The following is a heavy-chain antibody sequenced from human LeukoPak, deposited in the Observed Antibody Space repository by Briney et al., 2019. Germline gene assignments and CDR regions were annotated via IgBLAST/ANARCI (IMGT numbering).Heavy chain of an antibody. Sequence: ASVKVSCKASGYTFTGYYMHWVRRAPGQGLEWMGWINPNSGGTNYAQKFQGRVTMTRDTSISTAYMELSRLRSDDTAVYYCASMVSSGWYVIEDYWGQGTLVTVSS. D-gene: IGHD6-19*01. V-gene: IGHV1-2*02. J-gene: IGHJ4*02. CDR1: GYTFTGYY. CDR2: INPNSGGT. CDR3: ASMVSSGWYVIEDY.